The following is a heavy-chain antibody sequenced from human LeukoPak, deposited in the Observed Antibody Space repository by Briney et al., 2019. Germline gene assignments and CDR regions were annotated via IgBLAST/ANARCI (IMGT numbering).Heavy chain of an antibody. J-gene: IGHJ4*02. CDR3: ARHYDSSGYWYYFDY. V-gene: IGHV4-59*08. CDR2: IYYSGST. D-gene: IGHD3-22*01. CDR1: GGSISSYY. Sequence: PSETLSLTCTVSGGSISSYYWSWIRQPPGKGLEWIGYIYYSGSTNYNPSLKSRVTISVDTSKNQFSLKLSPVTAADTAVYYCARHYDSSGYWYYFDYWGQGTLVTVSS.